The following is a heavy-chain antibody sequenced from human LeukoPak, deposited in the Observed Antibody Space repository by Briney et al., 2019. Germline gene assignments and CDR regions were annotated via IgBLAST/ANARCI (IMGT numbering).Heavy chain of an antibody. J-gene: IGHJ5*02. V-gene: IGHV4-31*03. D-gene: IGHD2-15*01. CDR3: AREPYRYCSGGSCYPYNWFDP. CDR1: AGSISSICYY. Sequence: SQTLSLTCTVSAGSISSICYYWSWILQHPGKGLEWIGFMYYSQTTYYNPSLRSRVTISVDTSKNQFSLKLSSVTAADTAVYYCAREPYRYCSGGSCYPYNWFDPSSQGTLVTVSS. CDR2: MYYSQTT.